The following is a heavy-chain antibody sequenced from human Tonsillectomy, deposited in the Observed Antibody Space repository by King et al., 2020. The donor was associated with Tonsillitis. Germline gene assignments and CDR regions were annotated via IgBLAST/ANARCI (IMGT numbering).Heavy chain of an antibody. Sequence: VQLVESGGGLVQPGRSLRLSCAASGFTFDDYAMHWVRQAPGKGLEWVSGISWNSGSIVYADSVKGRFTISRDNAKNSLYLQMNSLRAEDTALYYCARGICTVATPIAVAGTFDYWGQGTLVTVSS. CDR2: ISWNSGSI. CDR1: GFTFDDYA. V-gene: IGHV3-9*01. CDR3: ARGICTVATPIAVAGTFDY. D-gene: IGHD6-19*01. J-gene: IGHJ4*02.